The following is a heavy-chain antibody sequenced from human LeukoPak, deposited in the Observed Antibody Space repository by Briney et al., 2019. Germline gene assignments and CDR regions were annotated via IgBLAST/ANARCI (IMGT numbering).Heavy chain of an antibody. CDR3: AITYYDFWSGYLGNS. V-gene: IGHV3-7*01. J-gene: IGHJ5*02. CDR2: IKQDGSER. CDR1: GFTFSSYW. D-gene: IGHD3-3*01. Sequence: GGSLRLSCAASGFTFSSYWMSWVRQAPGKGLEWVANIKQDGSERFYVDSVKGRFTISRDNAKKSLYLQMNSLRADDTAVYYCAITYYDFWSGYLGNSWGQGTLVTVSS.